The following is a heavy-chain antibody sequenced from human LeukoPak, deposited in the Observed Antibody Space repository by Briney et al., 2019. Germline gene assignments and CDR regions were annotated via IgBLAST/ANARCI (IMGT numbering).Heavy chain of an antibody. CDR1: GFTFSSYG. CDR2: IWYDGSNK. Sequence: GGSLRLSCAAPGFTFSSYGMHWVRQAPGKGLEWVAVIWYDGSNKYYADSVKGRFTISRDNSKNTLYLQMNSLRAEDTAVYYCARSDSSSWYTSDNWGQGTLVTVSS. J-gene: IGHJ4*02. D-gene: IGHD6-13*01. CDR3: ARSDSSSWYTSDN. V-gene: IGHV3-33*01.